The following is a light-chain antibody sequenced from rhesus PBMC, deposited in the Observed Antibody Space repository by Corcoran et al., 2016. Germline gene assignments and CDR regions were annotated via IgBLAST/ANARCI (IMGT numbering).Light chain of an antibody. CDR1: QGITND. CDR3: QHYYRAPYS. J-gene: IGKJ2*01. Sequence: DIQMTQSPSSLSASVGDRVTITCRASQGITNDLAWYQQKPGETPKVLIYEASSLQSGIPSRFSGSGSGTDFTLPIRSLQPEDFASYYCQHYYRAPYSFCQGTRVEIK. V-gene: IGKV1-21*01. CDR2: EAS.